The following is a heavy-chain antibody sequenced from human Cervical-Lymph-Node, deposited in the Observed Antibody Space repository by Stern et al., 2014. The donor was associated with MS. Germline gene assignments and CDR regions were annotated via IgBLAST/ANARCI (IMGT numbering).Heavy chain of an antibody. CDR1: GVSVRSHYW. V-gene: IGHV4-4*02. CDR2: IHHSGTT. Sequence: VQLVESGPGLVQPSGTLSLACAVSGVSVRSHYWRNWVRQTPGKGPEWXGNIHHSGTTNYNPSLKSRVTISLDNSKTQFSLNLKTVTAADTAVYYCARDPQYSGGWYWFDPWGQGIRVIVSS. D-gene: IGHD6-19*01. J-gene: IGHJ5*02. CDR3: ARDPQYSGGWYWFDP.